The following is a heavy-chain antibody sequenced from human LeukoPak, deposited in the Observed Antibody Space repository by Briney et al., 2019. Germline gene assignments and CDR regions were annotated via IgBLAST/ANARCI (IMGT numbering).Heavy chain of an antibody. J-gene: IGHJ4*02. V-gene: IGHV3-23*01. CDR2: ISGSGGST. CDR1: GFTFSSYA. CDR3: AKELDYDFWSGYFDY. D-gene: IGHD3-3*01. Sequence: GGSLRLSCAASGFTFSSYAMSWVRQAPGKGLEWVSAISGSGGSTYYADSAKGRFTISRDNSKNTLYLQMNSLRAEDTAVYYCAKELDYDFWSGYFDYWGQGTLVTVSS.